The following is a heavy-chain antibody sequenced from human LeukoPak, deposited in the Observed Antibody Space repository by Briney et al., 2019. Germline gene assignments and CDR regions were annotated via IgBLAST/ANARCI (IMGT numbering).Heavy chain of an antibody. CDR1: GGSFSSSDYY. CDR3: ARAIPDGPGAFDI. V-gene: IGHV4-39*07. Sequence: PSETLSLTCTVSGGSFSSSDYYWGWIRQPPGKGLEWIGSIYYSGSTYYNPSLKSRVTVSVDTSKNQFSLKLSSVTAADTAVYYCARAIPDGPGAFDIWGQGTMVTVSS. D-gene: IGHD2-8*01. J-gene: IGHJ3*02. CDR2: IYYSGST.